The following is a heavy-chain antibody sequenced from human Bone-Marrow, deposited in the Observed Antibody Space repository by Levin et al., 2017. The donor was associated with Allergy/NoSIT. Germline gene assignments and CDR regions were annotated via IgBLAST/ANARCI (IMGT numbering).Heavy chain of an antibody. Sequence: PSETLSLTCAVSGTSFNSYFWTWVRQPPGRGLEWIGEIDYTGSTTYNPSLKSRVTISVDTSKNHFSLKLTSLTAADTAVYYCARPRAAVGMFFDSWGQGTLVTVSS. J-gene: IGHJ5*01. CDR1: GTSFNSYF. CDR2: IDYTGST. D-gene: IGHD6-13*01. CDR3: ARPRAAVGMFFDS. V-gene: IGHV4-34*01.